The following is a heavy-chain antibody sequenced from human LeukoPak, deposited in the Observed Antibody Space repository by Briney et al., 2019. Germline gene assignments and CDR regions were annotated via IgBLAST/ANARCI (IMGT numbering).Heavy chain of an antibody. CDR2: IYTSGST. CDR1: GGSISSGSYY. J-gene: IGHJ4*02. CDR3: ARVTCHLLSFDY. Sequence: PSETLSLTCTVSGGSISSGSYYWSWIRQPAGKGLEWIGRIYTSGSTNYNPSLKSRVTISVDTSKNQFSLKLSSVTAADTAVYYCARVTCHLLSFDYWGQGTLVTVSS. V-gene: IGHV4-61*02. D-gene: IGHD2-2*01.